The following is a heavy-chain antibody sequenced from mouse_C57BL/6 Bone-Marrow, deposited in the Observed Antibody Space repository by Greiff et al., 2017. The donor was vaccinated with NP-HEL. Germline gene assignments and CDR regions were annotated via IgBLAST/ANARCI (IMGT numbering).Heavy chain of an antibody. CDR1: GYTFTDYE. V-gene: IGHV1-15*01. CDR2: IDPETGGT. J-gene: IGHJ4*01. D-gene: IGHD1-1*01. CDR3: TRGGYYGSSLYYAMDY. Sequence: QVQLQESGAELVRPGASVTLSCKASGYTFTDYEMHWVKQTPVHGLEWIGAIDPETGGTAYNQKFKGKAILTADKSSSTAYMELRSLTSEDSAVYYCTRGGYYGSSLYYAMDYWGQGTSVTVSS.